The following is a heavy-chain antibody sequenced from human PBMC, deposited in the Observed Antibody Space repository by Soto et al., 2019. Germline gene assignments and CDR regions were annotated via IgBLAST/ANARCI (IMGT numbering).Heavy chain of an antibody. CDR3: ARGNSSSWYVAFDI. CDR2: IIPILGIA. CDR1: GGTFSSYT. V-gene: IGHV1-69*02. J-gene: IGHJ3*02. D-gene: IGHD6-13*01. Sequence: QVQLVQSGAEVKKPGSSVKVSCNASGGTFSSYTISWVRQAPGQGLEWMGRIIPILGIANYAQKFQGRVTITADKSTSTAYMELSSLRSEGTAVYYCARGNSSSWYVAFDIWGQGTMVTVSS.